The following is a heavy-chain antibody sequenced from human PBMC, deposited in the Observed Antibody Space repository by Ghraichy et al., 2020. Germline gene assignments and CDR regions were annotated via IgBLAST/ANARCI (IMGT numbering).Heavy chain of an antibody. D-gene: IGHD3-22*01. Sequence: ASVKVSCKASGYTFTSYDINWVRQATGQGLEWMGWMNPNSGNTGYAQKFQGRVTMTRNTSISTAYMELSSLRSEDTAVYYCARRDSSGPTASWGMDVWGQGTTVTVSS. J-gene: IGHJ6*02. V-gene: IGHV1-8*01. CDR2: MNPNSGNT. CDR1: GYTFTSYD. CDR3: ARRDSSGPTASWGMDV.